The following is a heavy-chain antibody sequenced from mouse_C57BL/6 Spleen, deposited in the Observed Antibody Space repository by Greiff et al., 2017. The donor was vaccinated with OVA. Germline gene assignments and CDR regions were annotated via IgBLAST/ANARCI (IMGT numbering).Heavy chain of an antibody. D-gene: IGHD6-5*01. J-gene: IGHJ2*01. CDR1: GYSITSGYY. CDR3: ARAYFYFDY. Sequence: ESGPGLVKPSQSLSLPCSVTGYSITSGYYWNWIRQFPGNKLEWMGYISYDGSNNYNPSLKNRISITRDTSKNQFFLKLNSVTTEDTATYYCARAYFYFDYWGQGTTLTVSS. CDR2: ISYDGSN. V-gene: IGHV3-6*01.